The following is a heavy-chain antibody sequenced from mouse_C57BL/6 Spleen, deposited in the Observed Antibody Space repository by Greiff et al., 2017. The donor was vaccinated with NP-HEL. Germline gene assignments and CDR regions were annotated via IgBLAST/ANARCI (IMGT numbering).Heavy chain of an antibody. D-gene: IGHD2-4*01. CDR3: ARGDYDYDGYFDV. CDR1: GFTFSSYA. CDR2: ISDGGSYT. V-gene: IGHV5-4*03. J-gene: IGHJ1*03. Sequence: EVMLVESGGGLVKPGGSLKLSCAASGFTFSSYAMSWVRQTPEKRLEWVATISDGGSYTYYPDNVKGRFTISRDNAKNNLYLQMSHLKSEDTAMYYCARGDYDYDGYFDVWGTGTTVTVSS.